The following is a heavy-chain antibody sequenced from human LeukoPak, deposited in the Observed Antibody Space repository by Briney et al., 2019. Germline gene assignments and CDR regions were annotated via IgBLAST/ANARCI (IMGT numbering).Heavy chain of an antibody. D-gene: IGHD1-26*01. CDR2: IRSKAYGGTT. J-gene: IGHJ4*02. CDR3: TRTKGGGATTSGIDY. V-gene: IGHV3-49*03. CDR1: GFTFGDYA. Sequence: PGGSLRLSCTASGFTFGDYAMSWFRQAPGKGLEWVGFIRSKAYGGTTEYAASVKGRFTISRDDSKSIAYLQTNSLKTEDTAVYYCTRTKGGGATTSGIDYWGQGTLVTVSS.